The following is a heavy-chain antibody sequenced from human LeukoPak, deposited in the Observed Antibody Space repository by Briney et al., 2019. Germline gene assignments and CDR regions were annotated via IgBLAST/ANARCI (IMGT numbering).Heavy chain of an antibody. J-gene: IGHJ5*02. D-gene: IGHD2-15*01. CDR1: GGSFSDYY. CDR3: ARRKVVVVVAAQFNWFDP. CDR2: INHSGST. V-gene: IGHV4-34*01. Sequence: PSETLSLTCAVYGGSFSDYYWSWIRQPPGKGLEWIGEINHSGSTNYNPSLKSRVTISVDTSKNQFSLKLSSVTAADTAVYYCARRKVVVVVAAQFNWFDPWGRGTLVTVSS.